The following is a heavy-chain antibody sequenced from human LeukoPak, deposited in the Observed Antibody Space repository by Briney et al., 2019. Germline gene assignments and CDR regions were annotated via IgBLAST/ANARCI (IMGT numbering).Heavy chain of an antibody. Sequence: GGSLRLSCAASGFTFSSYGKGWVRQAPGEGLEWVSSISGSGGSTYYADSVKGRFTISRDSSKNTVYLQMNGLRAEDTAVYYCAKGGNSGRTYYYYYMDVWGKGTTVTVSS. CDR3: AKGGNSGRTYYYYYMDV. J-gene: IGHJ6*03. V-gene: IGHV3-23*01. D-gene: IGHD6-19*01. CDR1: GFTFSSYG. CDR2: ISGSGGST.